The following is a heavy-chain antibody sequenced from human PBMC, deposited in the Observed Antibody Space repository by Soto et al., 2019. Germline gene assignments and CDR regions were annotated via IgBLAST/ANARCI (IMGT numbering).Heavy chain of an antibody. CDR2: IIPIFGTA. CDR1: GGTFSSYA. Sequence: SVQVSCKASGGTFSSYAISWVRQAPGQGLEWMGGIIPIFGTANYAQKFQGRVTITAGESTSTAYMELSSLRSEDTAVHYCARGISSGWYYYYYGMDVWGQGTTVTVSS. V-gene: IGHV1-69*13. CDR3: ARGISSGWYYYYYGMDV. D-gene: IGHD6-19*01. J-gene: IGHJ6*02.